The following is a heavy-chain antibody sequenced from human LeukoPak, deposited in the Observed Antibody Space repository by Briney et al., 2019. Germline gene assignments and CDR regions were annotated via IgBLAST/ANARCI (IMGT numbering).Heavy chain of an antibody. Sequence: SETLSLTCAVYGGSFSGYYWSWIRQHPGKGLEWIGYIYYSGSTYYNPSLKSRVTISVDTSKNQFSLKLSSVTAADTAVYYCARDSGELLGAFDIWGQGTMVTVSS. J-gene: IGHJ3*02. CDR2: IYYSGST. V-gene: IGHV4-31*11. CDR1: GGSFSGYY. D-gene: IGHD1-26*01. CDR3: ARDSGELLGAFDI.